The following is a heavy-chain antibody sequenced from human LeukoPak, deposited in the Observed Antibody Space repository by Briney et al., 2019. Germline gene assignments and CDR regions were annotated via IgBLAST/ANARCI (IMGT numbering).Heavy chain of an antibody. D-gene: IGHD3-10*01. Sequence: PSETLSLTCTVSGASISSANYYWSWIRQHPGQGLEWIGYLYFSGSTHYNPSLRSRVSISVDTSESQFSLRLTSVTAADTAVYYCARFGGAGNFHDPGIEYWGQGTLVTVSS. CDR2: LYFSGST. V-gene: IGHV4-31*03. CDR3: ARFGGAGNFHDPGIEY. CDR1: GASISSANYY. J-gene: IGHJ4*02.